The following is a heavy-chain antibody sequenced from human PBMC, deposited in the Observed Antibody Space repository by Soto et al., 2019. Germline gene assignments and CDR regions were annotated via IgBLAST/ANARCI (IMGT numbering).Heavy chain of an antibody. D-gene: IGHD3-3*01. V-gene: IGHV1-18*01. CDR2: ISTYNGNT. CDR3: ARDLTTNGIFGLRGWHLDL. CDR1: GYTFASYG. Sequence: ASVKVSCKASGYTFASYGISWVRQAPGRGLEWMGWISTYNGNTNYAQKLQGRVTMTTDTSTSTAYMELRSLRSDDTAVYYCARDLTTNGIFGLRGWHLDLWASGTPVTVSS. J-gene: IGHJ2*01.